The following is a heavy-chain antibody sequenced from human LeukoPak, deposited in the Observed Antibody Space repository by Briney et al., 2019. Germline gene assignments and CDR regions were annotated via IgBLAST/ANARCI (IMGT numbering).Heavy chain of an antibody. CDR3: ARDVHGGAFDY. V-gene: IGHV3-7*01. D-gene: IGHD4-23*01. Sequence: PGGSLRLSCAASGFTFSSYWMSWVRQAPGKGLEWVANIKQDGSEKYYVDSVKGRFTISRDNSKNTLYLQMNSLRAEDTAVYYCARDVHGGAFDYWGQGTLVTVSS. CDR2: IKQDGSEK. J-gene: IGHJ4*02. CDR1: GFTFSSYW.